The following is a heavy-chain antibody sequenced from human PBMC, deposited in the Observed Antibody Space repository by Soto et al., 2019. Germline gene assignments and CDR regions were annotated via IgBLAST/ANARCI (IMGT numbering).Heavy chain of an antibody. J-gene: IGHJ4*02. Sequence: QLQLQESGPGLVKPSETLSLTCTVSGGSISSSSYYWGWIRQPPGKGLEWIGSIYYSGSTYYNPSLKSRVTISVDTSKNQFSLKLSSVTAADTAVYYCARHEAHYYDSSGLFDYWGQGTLVTVSS. V-gene: IGHV4-39*01. CDR2: IYYSGST. D-gene: IGHD3-22*01. CDR1: GGSISSSSYY. CDR3: ARHEAHYYDSSGLFDY.